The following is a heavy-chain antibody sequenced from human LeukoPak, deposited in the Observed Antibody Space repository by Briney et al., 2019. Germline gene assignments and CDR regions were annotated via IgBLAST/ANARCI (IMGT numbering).Heavy chain of an antibody. CDR3: AKVSVGYCSSTSSYELDP. V-gene: IGHV3-23*01. CDR2: ISGSGGST. D-gene: IGHD2-2*01. Sequence: GGSLRLSCAASGFTFSSYAMSWVSQAPGKGLEWVSAISGSGGSTYYADSVKGRFTISRDNSKNTLYLQMNSLRAEDTAVYYCAKVSVGYCSSTSSYELDPWGQGTLVTVSS. J-gene: IGHJ5*02. CDR1: GFTFSSYA.